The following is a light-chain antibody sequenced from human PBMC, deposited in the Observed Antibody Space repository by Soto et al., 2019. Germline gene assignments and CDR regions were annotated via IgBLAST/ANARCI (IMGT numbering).Light chain of an antibody. Sequence: QSALTQPTSVSGSPGQSITISCTGNSNDIGAYNYVSWYQQHPGKAPRLLIHGVRNRPPGISSRFSASKSGLTASLTISGLLPEDEAVYFCSSFTTTRLYVFGRGTKLTVL. CDR1: SNDIGAYNY. J-gene: IGLJ2*01. V-gene: IGLV2-14*01. CDR3: SSFTTTRLYV. CDR2: GVR.